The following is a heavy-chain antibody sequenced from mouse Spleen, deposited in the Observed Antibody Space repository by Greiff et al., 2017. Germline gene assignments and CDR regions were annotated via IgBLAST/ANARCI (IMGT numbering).Heavy chain of an antibody. CDR3: ARSGGDEGFAY. CDR1: GYTFTSYW. CDR2: IHPNSGST. J-gene: IGHJ3*01. D-gene: IGHD2-13*01. V-gene: IGHV1-64*01. Sequence: QVQLQQPGAELVKPGASVKLSCKASGYTFTSYWMHWVKQRPGQGLEWIGMIHPNSGSTNYNEKFKSKATLTVDKSSSTAYMQLSSLTSEDSAVYYCARSGGDEGFAYWGQGTLVTVSA.